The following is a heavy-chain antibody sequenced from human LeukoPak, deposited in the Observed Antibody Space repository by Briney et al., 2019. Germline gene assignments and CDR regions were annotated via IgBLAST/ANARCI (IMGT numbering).Heavy chain of an antibody. V-gene: IGHV1-18*01. CDR1: GYTFTSYG. CDR3: ARSLLHSSSWVNYYYYYMDV. D-gene: IGHD6-13*01. Sequence: GASVKVSCKASGYTFTSYGISWARQAPGQGLEWMGWISAYNGNTNYAQKLQGRVTMTTDTSTSTAYMELRSLRSDDTAVYYCARSLLHSSSWVNYYYYYMDVWGKGTTVTVSS. CDR2: ISAYNGNT. J-gene: IGHJ6*03.